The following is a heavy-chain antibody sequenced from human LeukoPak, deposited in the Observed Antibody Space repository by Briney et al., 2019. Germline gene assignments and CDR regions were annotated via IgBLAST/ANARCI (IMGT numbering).Heavy chain of an antibody. CDR3: ARRAGAYSHPYDY. CDR1: GITVSSNS. J-gene: IGHJ4*02. V-gene: IGHV3-53*01. Sequence: GGSLRLSCTVSGITVSSNSMSWVRQAPGKGLEWVSFIYSDNTHYSDSVKGRFTISRDNSKNTLYLQMNSLRAEDTAVYYCARRAGAYSHPYDYWGQGTLVTVSS. D-gene: IGHD4/OR15-4a*01. CDR2: IYSDNT.